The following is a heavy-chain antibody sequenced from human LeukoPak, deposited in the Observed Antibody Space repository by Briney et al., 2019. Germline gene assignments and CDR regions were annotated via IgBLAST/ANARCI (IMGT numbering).Heavy chain of an antibody. D-gene: IGHD5-24*01. CDR2: INPNSGGT. CDR3: ARAFQEMATSGDY. CDR1: GYTFTGYY. Sequence: ASVKVSCKASGYTFTGYYMHWVRQAPGQGLEWMGWINPNSGGTNYAQKFQGRVTMTRDTSISTAYMELSRLRPDDTAVYYCARAFQEMATSGDYWGQGTLVTVSS. V-gene: IGHV1-2*02. J-gene: IGHJ4*02.